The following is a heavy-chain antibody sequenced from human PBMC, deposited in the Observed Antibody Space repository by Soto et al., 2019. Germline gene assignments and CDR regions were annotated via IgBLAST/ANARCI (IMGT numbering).Heavy chain of an antibody. V-gene: IGHV3-33*01. D-gene: IGHD4-17*01. CDR1: GFTFSSYA. CDR2: IWYDGSNK. Sequence: QVQLVESGGGVVQPGRSLRLSCAASGFTFSSYALHWVRQAPGKGLEWVALIWYDGSNKYYADSVKGPFTISRDNSKNTLYLQMNSLRAEDTAVYYCARSFYGDYDYYGMDVWGQGTTVTVSS. J-gene: IGHJ6*02. CDR3: ARSFYGDYDYYGMDV.